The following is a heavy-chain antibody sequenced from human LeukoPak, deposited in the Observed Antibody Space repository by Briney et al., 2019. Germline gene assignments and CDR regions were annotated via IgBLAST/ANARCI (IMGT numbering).Heavy chain of an antibody. CDR3: ARDSVRGVDLDV. CDR1: GGSISSSSYY. J-gene: IGHJ6*04. V-gene: IGHV4-39*07. CDR2: IYYSGST. Sequence: SETLSLTCTVSGGSISSSSYYWGWIRQPSGKGLEWIGSIYYSGSTYYNPSLKSRVTISVDTSKNQFSLKLSSVTAADTAVYYCARDSVRGVDLDVWGKGTTVTISS. D-gene: IGHD3-10*01.